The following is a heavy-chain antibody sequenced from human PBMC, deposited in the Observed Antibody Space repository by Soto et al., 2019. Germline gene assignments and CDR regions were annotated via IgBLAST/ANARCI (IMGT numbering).Heavy chain of an antibody. J-gene: IGHJ4*02. CDR1: GGTFSSYA. CDR2: IIPIFGTA. CDR3: ARGKTQDGYSIVDFDC. V-gene: IGHV1-69*13. Sequence: SVKVSCKASGGTFSSYAISWVRQAPGQGLEWMGGIIPIFGTANYAQKFQGRVTITADESTSTAYMELSSLRSEDTAVYYCARGKTQDGYSIVDFDCWGQGTLVTVSS. D-gene: IGHD4-4*01.